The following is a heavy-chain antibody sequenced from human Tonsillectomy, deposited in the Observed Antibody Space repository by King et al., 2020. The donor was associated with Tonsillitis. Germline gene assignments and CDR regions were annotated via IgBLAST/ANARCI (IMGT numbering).Heavy chain of an antibody. V-gene: IGHV2-26*01. D-gene: IGHD3-9*01. CDR1: GFSLSNARMG. J-gene: IGHJ4*02. CDR2: IFSNDEK. CDR3: ARTVGYFDWLSLFDY. Sequence: TLKESGPVLVKPTETLTLTCTVSGFSLSNARMGVSWIRQPPVKALEWLAHIFSNDEKSYSTSLKRRLTIAKETSKSQVVLTMTNMDPVDTATYYCARTVGYFDWLSLFDYWGQGTLVTVSS.